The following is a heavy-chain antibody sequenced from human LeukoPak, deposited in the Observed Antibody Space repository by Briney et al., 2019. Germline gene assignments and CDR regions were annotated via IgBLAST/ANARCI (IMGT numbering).Heavy chain of an antibody. CDR3: ARVGYYDSSGYLSDAFDI. D-gene: IGHD3-22*01. CDR2: VYTSGST. V-gene: IGHV4-4*07. Sequence: SETLSLTCTVSGGSISSYYWSWIRQPAGKGLEWIGRVYTSGSTNYNPYLKSRVTMSVDTSKTQFSLKLSSVTAADTAVYYCARVGYYDSSGYLSDAFDIWGQGTMVTVSS. J-gene: IGHJ3*02. CDR1: GGSISSYY.